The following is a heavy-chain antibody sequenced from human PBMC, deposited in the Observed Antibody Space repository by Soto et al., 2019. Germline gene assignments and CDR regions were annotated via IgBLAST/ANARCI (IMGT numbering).Heavy chain of an antibody. Sequence: ASVKVSCKASGYTFTSDYMHWVRQAPGQGLEWMGIINPSGGSTSYAQKFQGRVTMTRDTSTSTVYMELSSLRSEDTAVYYCARDIAARPILSYYYYGMDVWGQGTTVTVSS. CDR3: ARDIAARPILSYYYYGMDV. CDR2: INPSGGST. V-gene: IGHV1-46*01. D-gene: IGHD6-6*01. J-gene: IGHJ6*02. CDR1: GYTFTSDY.